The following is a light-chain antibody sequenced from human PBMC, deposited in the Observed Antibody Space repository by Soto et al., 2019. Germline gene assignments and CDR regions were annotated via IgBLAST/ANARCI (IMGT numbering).Light chain of an antibody. J-gene: IGKJ1*01. CDR1: QSVGSD. CDR2: GAS. CDR3: LHYSNWPRWT. Sequence: EMVLTQSPPTLSVSPGERVTLSCWASQSVGSDLAWYQQHPGQAPRLLIYGASNRATGIPTIFSGSGSGTEFTLTISSLQSEDFAVYYCLHYSNWPRWTFGQGTKVELK. V-gene: IGKV3-15*01.